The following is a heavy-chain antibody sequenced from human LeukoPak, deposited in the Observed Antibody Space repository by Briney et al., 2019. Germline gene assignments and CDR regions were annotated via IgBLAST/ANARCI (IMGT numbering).Heavy chain of an antibody. CDR3: ARDSSSARYYFDY. Sequence: GASVKVSCKASGYTFTSYYMHWVRQAPGQGLEWMGIINPSGGSTSYAQKFRGRVTMTRDMSTSTVYMELSSLRSEDTAVYYCARDSSSARYYFDYWGQGTLVTVSS. D-gene: IGHD2-2*01. V-gene: IGHV1-46*01. J-gene: IGHJ4*02. CDR1: GYTFTSYY. CDR2: INPSGGST.